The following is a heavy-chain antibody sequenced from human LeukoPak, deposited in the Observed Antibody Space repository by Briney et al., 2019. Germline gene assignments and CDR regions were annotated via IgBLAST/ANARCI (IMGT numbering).Heavy chain of an antibody. CDR3: AREGERPQNDLYCGMDV. Sequence: PGGSLRLSCAASGFTVSSNYMSWVRQAPGKGLEWVSVIYSGGSTYYADSVKGRFTISRDNAKNSLYLQMNSLRAEDTAVYYCAREGERPQNDLYCGMDVWGQGTTVTVFS. CDR2: IYSGGST. V-gene: IGHV3-53*01. J-gene: IGHJ6*02. CDR1: GFTVSSNY. D-gene: IGHD1-1*01.